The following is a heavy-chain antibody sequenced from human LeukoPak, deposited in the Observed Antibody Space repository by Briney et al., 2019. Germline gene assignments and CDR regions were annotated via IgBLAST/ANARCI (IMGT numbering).Heavy chain of an antibody. J-gene: IGHJ4*02. Sequence: GGSLRLSCAASGFTFSSFVMSWVRQAPGKGLEWVSAISGSGGSTYYADSVKGRFTISRDNSKNTLYLQMNSLRAEDTAVYYCAKDLMDYYDSSGYFFDYWGQGTLVTVSS. V-gene: IGHV3-23*01. CDR2: ISGSGGST. CDR1: GFTFSSFV. CDR3: AKDLMDYYDSSGYFFDY. D-gene: IGHD3-22*01.